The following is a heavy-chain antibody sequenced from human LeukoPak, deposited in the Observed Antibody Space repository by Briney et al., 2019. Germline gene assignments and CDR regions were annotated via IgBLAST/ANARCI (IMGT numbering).Heavy chain of an antibody. V-gene: IGHV1-2*02. J-gene: IGHJ4*02. Sequence: ASVKVSCKASGYTFTGYYMHWVRQAPGQGLEWMGWINPNSGGTNYAQKFQGRVTMTRDTSISTAYMELSRLRSDDTAVYYCARETEYYYGSGSYYNYWGQGTLVTVSS. CDR2: INPNSGGT. CDR1: GYTFTGYY. D-gene: IGHD3-10*01. CDR3: ARETEYYYGSGSYYNY.